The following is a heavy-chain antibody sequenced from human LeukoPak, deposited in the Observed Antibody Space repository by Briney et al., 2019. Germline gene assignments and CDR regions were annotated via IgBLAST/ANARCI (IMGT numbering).Heavy chain of an antibody. Sequence: GGSLRLSCAASRFTFTSYWMSWVRQAPGKGLEWVANINYDGSEKCYIDSVKGRFTISRDNAKNSLYLQMNSLRAEDTAVYYCARVGVGGTNYFDSWGQGTLVTVSS. CDR3: ARVGVGGTNYFDS. J-gene: IGHJ4*02. V-gene: IGHV3-7*04. CDR1: RFTFTSYW. D-gene: IGHD1-26*01. CDR2: INYDGSEK.